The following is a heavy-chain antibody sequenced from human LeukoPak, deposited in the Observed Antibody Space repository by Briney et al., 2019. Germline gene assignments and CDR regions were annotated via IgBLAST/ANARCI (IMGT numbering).Heavy chain of an antibody. CDR2: IYTSGST. V-gene: IGHV4-4*07. CDR1: GGSISSYY. CDR3: ARGNCGSGSYYTRRYYYMDV. J-gene: IGHJ6*03. D-gene: IGHD3-10*01. Sequence: PSETLSLTCTVSGGSISSYYWSWIRQPAGKGLEWIGRIYTSGSTKYNPSLKSRVTISVDKSKNQFPLNWRSVTAAHTAGYYCARGNCGSGSYYTRRYYYMDVWGKGTTVTVSS.